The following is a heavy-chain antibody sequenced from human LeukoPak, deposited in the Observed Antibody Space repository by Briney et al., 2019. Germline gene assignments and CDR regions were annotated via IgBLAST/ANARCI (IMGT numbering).Heavy chain of an antibody. V-gene: IGHV4-59*12. CDR1: GGSISSYY. J-gene: IGHJ4*02. CDR2: IYYSGST. Sequence: SETLSLTCTVSGGSISSYYWSWIRQPPGKGLEWIGYIYYSGSTNYNPSLKSRVTISVDTSKNQFSLKLSSVTAADTAVYYCARGTPGYSYGLYYFDYWGQGTLVTVSS. CDR3: ARGTPGYSYGLYYFDY. D-gene: IGHD5-18*01.